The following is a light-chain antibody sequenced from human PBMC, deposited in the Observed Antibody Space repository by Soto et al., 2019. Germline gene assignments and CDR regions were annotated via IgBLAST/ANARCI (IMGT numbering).Light chain of an antibody. CDR1: SSDVGAHNF. CDR2: EVS. J-gene: IGLJ1*01. Sequence: QSVLTQPASVSGSPGQAITISYSGSSSDVGAHNFVSWYQHHPVKAPKLMIYEVSNRPSGVSNRFSGSKSGNTASLTISGLQAEDEADYYCNSYTSTNTYVFRSGTKVTV. V-gene: IGLV2-14*01. CDR3: NSYTSTNTYV.